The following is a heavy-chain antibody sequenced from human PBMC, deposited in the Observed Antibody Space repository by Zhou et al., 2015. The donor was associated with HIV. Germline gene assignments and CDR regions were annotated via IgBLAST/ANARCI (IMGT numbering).Heavy chain of an antibody. CDR2: SHPYSLVTS. V-gene: IGHV1-69*06. D-gene: IGHD3-10*01. J-gene: IGHJ5*02. CDR1: GGTFSSYA. CDR3: ARSSLTWFGRPKLRFGTPRGRREPVRFDP. Sequence: QVQLVQSGAEVKKPGSSVKVSCKASGGTFSSYAISWVRQAPGRRDVVVEWEGSHPYSLVTSKLTHRSYLRARGHRFTVRDGNTTEAQPTMEAEAASRSEDTAVYYCARSSLTWFGRPKLRFGTPRGRREPVRFDP.